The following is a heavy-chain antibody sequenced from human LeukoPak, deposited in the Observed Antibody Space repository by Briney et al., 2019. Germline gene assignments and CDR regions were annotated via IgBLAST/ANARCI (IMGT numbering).Heavy chain of an antibody. D-gene: IGHD2-2*01. V-gene: IGHV4-30-4*01. Sequence: SETLSLTCTVSGGSISSGDYYWSWIRQPPGKGLEWIGYIYYSGSTYYNPSLKSRVTISVDTSKNQFSLNLSSVTAADTAVYSCARDNQLLEKTNWFDPWGQGTLVTVSS. CDR3: ARDNQLLEKTNWFDP. CDR1: GGSISSGDYY. CDR2: IYYSGST. J-gene: IGHJ5*02.